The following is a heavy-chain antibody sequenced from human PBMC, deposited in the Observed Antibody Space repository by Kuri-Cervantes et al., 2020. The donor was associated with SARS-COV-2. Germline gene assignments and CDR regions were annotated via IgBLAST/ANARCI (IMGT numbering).Heavy chain of an antibody. J-gene: IGHJ4*02. D-gene: IGHD3-3*01. V-gene: IGHV3-21*01. CDR1: GFTFSSYS. CDR2: ISSSSSYI. Sequence: GESLKISCAASGFTFSSYSMNWVRQAPGKGLEWVSSISSSSSYIYYADSVKGRFTISRDNAKNSLYLQMNSLRAEDTAVYYCARDEIAYDFWSGYYLGYWCQGTLVTVSS. CDR3: ARDEIAYDFWSGYYLGY.